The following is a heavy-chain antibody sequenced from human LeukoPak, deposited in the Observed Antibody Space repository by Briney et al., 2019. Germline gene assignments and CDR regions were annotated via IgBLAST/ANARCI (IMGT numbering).Heavy chain of an antibody. V-gene: IGHV3-48*01. D-gene: IGHD3-22*01. Sequence: GGSLRLSCAASGFTFSSYSMNWVRQAPGKGLEWVSYISNSGSIIYYADSVKGRFTISRDNAKNSLYLQMNSLRAEDTAVYYCARRDCDTIKCRGSNWFDPWGQGTLVTVSS. CDR3: ARRDCDTIKCRGSNWFDP. CDR1: GFTFSSYS. CDR2: ISNSGSII. J-gene: IGHJ5*02.